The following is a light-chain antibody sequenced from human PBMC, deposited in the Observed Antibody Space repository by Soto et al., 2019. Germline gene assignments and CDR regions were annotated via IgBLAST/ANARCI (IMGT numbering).Light chain of an antibody. V-gene: IGKV3-20*01. CDR1: QSVAKNY. Sequence: EIVLTQSPGTLSSSPGERATLSCRASQSVAKNYLAWYQQEPGQAPRLLIYGASNRATGIPDRFSGSGSGTEFTLTISSLEPEDFAVYYCHQYASSPQTFGQGTKVEIK. CDR2: GAS. J-gene: IGKJ1*01. CDR3: HQYASSPQT.